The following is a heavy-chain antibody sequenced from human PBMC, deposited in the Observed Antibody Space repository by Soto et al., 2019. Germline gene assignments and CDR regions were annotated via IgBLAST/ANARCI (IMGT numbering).Heavy chain of an antibody. V-gene: IGHV1-18*04. J-gene: IGHJ6*02. CDR3: ARIKCSGGSCSYYYGMDV. Sequence: QVQLVQSGAEVKKPGASVKVSCKASGYTFTSYGISWVRQAPGQGLEWMGWLSAYNGNTNYAQKLQGRVTMTADTSTSTAYMELRSLRSADTAVYYCARIKCSGGSCSYYYGMDVWGQGTTVTVSS. CDR1: GYTFTSYG. CDR2: LSAYNGNT. D-gene: IGHD2-15*01.